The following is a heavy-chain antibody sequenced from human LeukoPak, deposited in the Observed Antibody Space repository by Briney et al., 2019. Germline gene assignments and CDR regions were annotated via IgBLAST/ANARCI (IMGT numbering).Heavy chain of an antibody. Sequence: GASVKVSCKASGGTFSSYAISWVRQAPGQGLEWMGGIIPIFGTANYAQKFQGRVTITADTSTSTAYMELRSLRSDDTAVYYCARGERVRGVIATYYFDYWGQGTLVTVSS. V-gene: IGHV1-69*06. D-gene: IGHD3-10*01. CDR3: ARGERVRGVIATYYFDY. CDR2: IIPIFGTA. CDR1: GGTFSSYA. J-gene: IGHJ4*02.